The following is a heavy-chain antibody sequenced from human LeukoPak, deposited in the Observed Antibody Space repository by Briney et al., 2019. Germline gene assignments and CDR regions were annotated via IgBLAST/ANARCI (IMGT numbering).Heavy chain of an antibody. CDR2: INHSGST. CDR1: GGSFSGYY. V-gene: IGHV4-34*01. Sequence: SETLSLTCAVYGGSFSGYYWSWIRQPPGKGLEWIGEINHSGSTNYNPSLKSRVTISVDTSKNQFSLKLSSVTAADTAVYYCAPLYSSSFVGDWGQGTLVTVSS. J-gene: IGHJ4*02. CDR3: APLYSSSFVGD. D-gene: IGHD6-6*01.